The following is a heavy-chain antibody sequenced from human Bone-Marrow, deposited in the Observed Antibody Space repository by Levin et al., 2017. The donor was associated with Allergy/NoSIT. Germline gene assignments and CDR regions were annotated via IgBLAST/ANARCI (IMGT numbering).Heavy chain of an antibody. Sequence: NSSETLSLTCVASGFTFSDYEMNWVRQAPGKGLEWVSSISSSGTDMYNADSVKGRFTISRDNAKNSLNLQMSSLRAEDTAVYYCARGIIGDVRVAHKEAFDIWGQGTMVTVSS. D-gene: IGHD2/OR15-2a*01. CDR1: GFTFSDYE. CDR2: ISSSGTDM. J-gene: IGHJ3*02. CDR3: ARGIIGDVRVAHKEAFDI. V-gene: IGHV3-21*01.